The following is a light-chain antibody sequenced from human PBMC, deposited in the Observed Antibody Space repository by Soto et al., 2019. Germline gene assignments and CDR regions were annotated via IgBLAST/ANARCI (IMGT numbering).Light chain of an antibody. CDR3: QQSYGTPLT. Sequence: DMEMTQSPSSLSASVGDRVTITCRASQSISNYLNWYQHKPGKVPKLLIYAASSLQSGVPTRFSGSGSGTHFTLTITSLQPEDVATYYCQQSYGTPLTFGGGTKIEIK. J-gene: IGKJ4*01. V-gene: IGKV1-39*01. CDR2: AAS. CDR1: QSISNY.